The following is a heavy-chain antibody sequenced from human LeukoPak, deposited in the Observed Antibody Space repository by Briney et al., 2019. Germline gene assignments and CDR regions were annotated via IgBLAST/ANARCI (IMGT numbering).Heavy chain of an antibody. CDR1: GFTFSNYA. D-gene: IGHD3-22*01. CDR2: MSAGGSST. CDR3: AKDFYDSSGSRYDY. J-gene: IGHJ4*02. Sequence: GGSLRLSCAASGFTFSNYAMSWVRQAPGKGLEWVSAMSAGGSSTWYADSVKGRLTISRDNSKNTLFLQMNSLRAEDTAVYYCAKDFYDSSGSRYDYWGQGTLVTVSS. V-gene: IGHV3-23*01.